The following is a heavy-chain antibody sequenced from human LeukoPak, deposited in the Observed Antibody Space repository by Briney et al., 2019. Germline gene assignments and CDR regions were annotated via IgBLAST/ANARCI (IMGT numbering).Heavy chain of an antibody. CDR3: ARATYYDILTGTYHGVAFDI. CDR2: IYYSGST. D-gene: IGHD3-9*01. CDR1: GGSISSYY. J-gene: IGHJ3*02. Sequence: SETLSLTCTVSGGSISSYYWSWIRQPPGKGLQWIGYIYYSGSTNYNPSLKSRVTISVDTSKNQFSLKLSSVTAADTAVYYCARATYYDILTGTYHGVAFDIWGQGTMVTVSS. V-gene: IGHV4-59*01.